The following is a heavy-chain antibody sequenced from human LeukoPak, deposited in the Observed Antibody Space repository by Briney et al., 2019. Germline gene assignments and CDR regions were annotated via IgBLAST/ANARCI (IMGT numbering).Heavy chain of an antibody. J-gene: IGHJ5*02. CDR2: INHSGST. V-gene: IGHV4-34*01. CDR1: AGSISNYF. CDR3: ARGRYGEAAAGTNWFDP. D-gene: IGHD6-13*01. Sequence: SETLSLTCTVSAGSISNYFWNWIRQPPGKGLEWIGEINHSGSTNYNPSLKSRVTISVDTSKNQFSLKLSSVTAADTAVYYCARGRYGEAAAGTNWFDPWGQGTLVTVSS.